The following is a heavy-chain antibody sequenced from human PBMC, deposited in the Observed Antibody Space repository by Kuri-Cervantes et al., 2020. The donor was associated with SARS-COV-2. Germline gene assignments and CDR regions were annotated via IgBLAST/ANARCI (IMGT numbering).Heavy chain of an antibody. CDR1: GGSISSYY. CDR2: INHSGST. D-gene: IGHD2-2*01. V-gene: IGHV4-34*01. J-gene: IGHJ3*02. CDR3: ARVVPAAISFFDI. Sequence: SETLSLTCTVSGGSISSYYWSWIRQPPGKGLEWIGEINHSGSTNYNPSLKSRVTISVDTSKDQFSLKLSSVTAADTAVYYCARVVPAAISFFDIWGQGTMVTVSS.